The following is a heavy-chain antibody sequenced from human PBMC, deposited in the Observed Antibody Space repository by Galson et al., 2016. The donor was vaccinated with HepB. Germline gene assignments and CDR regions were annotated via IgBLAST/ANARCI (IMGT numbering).Heavy chain of an antibody. Sequence: SVKVSCKASGYTFTNYAMHWVRQAPGQRLEWMGWINAGNGNTKYSQKFQGRVTITRDTSASTAYMDLSSLRSEDTAVYYCARLSWLVVIPAAMSFDYGTDVWGQGTTVTVSS. J-gene: IGHJ6*02. CDR3: ARLSWLVVIPAAMSFDYGTDV. V-gene: IGHV1-3*01. CDR2: INAGNGNT. D-gene: IGHD2-2*01. CDR1: GYTFTNYA.